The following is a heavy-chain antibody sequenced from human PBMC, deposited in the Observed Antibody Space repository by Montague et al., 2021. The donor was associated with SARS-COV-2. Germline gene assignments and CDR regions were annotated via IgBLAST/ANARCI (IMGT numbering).Heavy chain of an antibody. D-gene: IGHD6-13*01. V-gene: IGHV6-1*01. CDR2: TYYRSKWYN. CDR1: GDSVSSNSPA. J-gene: IGHJ6*02. Sequence: CAISGDSVSSNSPAWNWNRQSPSRGLELLGRTYYRSKWYNDYAVSVKXRITINPDTSKNQFSLQLNSVTPEDTAVYYCASGRMVPYSSSWTTLYYYYGMDVWAKGPRSPSP. CDR3: ASGRMVPYSSSWTTLYYYYGMDV.